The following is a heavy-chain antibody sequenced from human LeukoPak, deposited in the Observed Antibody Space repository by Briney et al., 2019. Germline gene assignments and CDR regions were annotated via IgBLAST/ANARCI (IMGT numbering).Heavy chain of an antibody. D-gene: IGHD3-22*01. CDR2: FDPKEGKR. CDR3: TTEKYPTYYYDSSGYYRDY. V-gene: IGHV1-24*01. J-gene: IGHJ4*02. Sequence: ASVKVSCKVSGDTLTELSIHWVRQAPGKGLEWMGGFDPKEGKRVYAQNFQGRVTMTEDTSSGSAYMELNSLRSEDTGVYYCTTEKYPTYYYDSSGYYRDYWGQGTLVTVSS. CDR1: GDTLTELS.